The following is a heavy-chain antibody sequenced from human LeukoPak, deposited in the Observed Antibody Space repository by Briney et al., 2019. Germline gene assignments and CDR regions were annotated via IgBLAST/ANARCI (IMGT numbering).Heavy chain of an antibody. V-gene: IGHV3-9*01. D-gene: IGHD3-22*01. J-gene: IGHJ4*02. Sequence: PGGSLRLSCAASGFTFDDYAMHWVRQAPGKGLEWVSGISWNSGSIGYADSVKGRFTISRDNAKNSLYLQMNSLRAEDTALYYCAKDTAPHYYDSSGYTYFDYWGQGTLVTVSS. CDR1: GFTFDDYA. CDR2: ISWNSGSI. CDR3: AKDTAPHYYDSSGYTYFDY.